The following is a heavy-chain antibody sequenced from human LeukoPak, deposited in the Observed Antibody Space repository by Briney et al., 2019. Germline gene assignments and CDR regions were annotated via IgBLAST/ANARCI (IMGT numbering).Heavy chain of an antibody. J-gene: IGHJ6*02. CDR2: ISYDGSNK. CDR1: GFTFSSYG. D-gene: IGHD3-16*02. CDR3: AKVDVWGSYRHYGMDA. Sequence: PGGSLRLSCAASGFTFSSYGMHWVRQAPGKGLEWVAVISYDGSNKYYADSVKGRFTISRDNSKNTLYLQMNSLRAEDTAVYYCAKVDVWGSYRHYGMDAWGQGTTVTVSS. V-gene: IGHV3-30*18.